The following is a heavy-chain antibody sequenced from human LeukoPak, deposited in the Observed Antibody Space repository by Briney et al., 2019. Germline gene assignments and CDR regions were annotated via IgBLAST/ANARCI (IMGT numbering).Heavy chain of an antibody. CDR1: GSSITRGDY. J-gene: IGHJ6*03. D-gene: IGHD3-10*01. CDR3: ARSGPYYYHYVDV. CDR2: IYHSGST. V-gene: IGHV4-38-2*02. Sequence: SETLSLTCTVSGSSITRGDYWGWIRQPPGKGLEWIGAIYHSGSTYYNPSLKSRVAISVNTSKNQFSLRLSSVSAADTAVYYCARSGPYYYHYVDVWGKGTTVTVSS.